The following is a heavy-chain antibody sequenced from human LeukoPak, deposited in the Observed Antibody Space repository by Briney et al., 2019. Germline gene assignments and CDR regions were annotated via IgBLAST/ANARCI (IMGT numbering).Heavy chain of an antibody. V-gene: IGHV4-59*01. D-gene: IGHD1-7*01. Sequence: PSETLSLTCSVSGGSTSSYYWSWIRQPPGKQLEWIGYIYYSGSTNYNPSLKSRVTISIDTSKSQFSLNLSSVTAADTAVYFCAKGTRFDPWGQGTPVTVSS. CDR2: IYYSGST. CDR3: AKGTRFDP. CDR1: GGSTSSYY. J-gene: IGHJ5*02.